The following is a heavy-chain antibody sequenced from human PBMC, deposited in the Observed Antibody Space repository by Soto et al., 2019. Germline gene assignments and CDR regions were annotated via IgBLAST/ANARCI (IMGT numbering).Heavy chain of an antibody. D-gene: IGHD6-13*01. J-gene: IGHJ4*02. Sequence: GESLKISCQCSGYTFSNFWIGWVRQLPGRGLEWMGIIYPGDQETRYSPSFHGKVTISADKSINTAYLQWNSLEASDTAFYFCARSPRSSPYCDYWGQGALVTVSS. CDR1: GYTFSNFW. CDR2: IYPGDQET. V-gene: IGHV5-51*01. CDR3: ARSPRSSPYCDY.